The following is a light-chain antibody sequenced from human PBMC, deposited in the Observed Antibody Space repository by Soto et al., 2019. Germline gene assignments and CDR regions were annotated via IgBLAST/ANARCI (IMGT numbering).Light chain of an antibody. Sequence: DIQMTQSPSSLSASVGDRVTITCQASQDISKYLNWFQQKPGKAPKLLIYDASNLERGVPSRFSGSGSGTDFTFTISSLQSEDIATFYCQQYDDYPYTFGQGTKLEIK. CDR3: QQYDDYPYT. V-gene: IGKV1-33*01. CDR1: QDISKY. J-gene: IGKJ2*01. CDR2: DAS.